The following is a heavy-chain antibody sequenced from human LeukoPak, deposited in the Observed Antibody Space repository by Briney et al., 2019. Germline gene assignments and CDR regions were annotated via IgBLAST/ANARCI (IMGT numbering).Heavy chain of an antibody. CDR1: GFTFSSYW. J-gene: IGHJ4*02. CDR3: ARGGGSSGWYGVDY. CDR2: INGDGSST. D-gene: IGHD6-19*01. Sequence: HTGGSLRLSCTASGFTFSSYWMHWVRQAPGKGLLWVSRINGDGSSTYYADSVKGRFTISRDNAKSTVYLQMNRLRVEDTAVYYCARGGGSSGWYGVDYWGQGTLVTVSS. V-gene: IGHV3-74*01.